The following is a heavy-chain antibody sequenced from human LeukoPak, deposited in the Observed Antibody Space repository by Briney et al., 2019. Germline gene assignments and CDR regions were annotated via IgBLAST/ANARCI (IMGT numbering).Heavy chain of an antibody. CDR2: ISGSGGST. V-gene: IGHV3-23*01. CDR3: ARDFRIAAAVPSYFDY. Sequence: GGSLRLSCAAYGFTFSSYAMSWVRQAPGKGLEWVSAISGSGGSTYYADSVKGRFTISRDNAKASLDLQLNSLRAEDTAVYFCARDFRIAAAVPSYFDYWGQGVLVTVSS. D-gene: IGHD6-13*01. CDR1: GFTFSSYA. J-gene: IGHJ4*02.